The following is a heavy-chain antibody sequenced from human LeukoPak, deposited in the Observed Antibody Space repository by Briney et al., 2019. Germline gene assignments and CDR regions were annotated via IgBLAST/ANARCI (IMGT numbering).Heavy chain of an antibody. V-gene: IGHV3-15*01. Sequence: GGSLRLSCAASGFTFSSYAMSWVRQAPGKGLEWVGRIKSKTDGGTTDYAAPVKGRFTISRDDSKNTLYLQMNSLKTEDTAVYYCKWDYLFDYWGQGTLVTVSS. J-gene: IGHJ4*02. CDR1: GFTFSSYA. D-gene: IGHD1-26*01. CDR2: IKSKTDGGTT. CDR3: KWDYLFDY.